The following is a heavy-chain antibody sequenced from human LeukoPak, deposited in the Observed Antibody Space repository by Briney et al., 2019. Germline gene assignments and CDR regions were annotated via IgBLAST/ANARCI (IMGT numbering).Heavy chain of an antibody. V-gene: IGHV3-66*01. CDR1: GFTVSTKY. CDR2: IYRDGQT. J-gene: IGHJ3*01. Sequence: GGSLRLSCAASGFTVSTKYMRWVRQAPGKGLEWVSVIYRDGQTYYADSVKGRFTISRDNSKNTLYLQMDSLRVADTAVYYCARDNLDLGAFDVWGQGTMVTVSS. CDR3: ARDNLDLGAFDV.